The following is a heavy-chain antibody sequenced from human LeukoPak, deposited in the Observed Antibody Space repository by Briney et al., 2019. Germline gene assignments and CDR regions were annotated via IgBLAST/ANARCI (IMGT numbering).Heavy chain of an antibody. V-gene: IGHV4-61*01. D-gene: IGHD5-24*01. CDR3: SRSGRWLQFLG. J-gene: IGHJ4*02. Sequence: SETLSLICTVSGGSVSSGSYYWSWLRQPPGKGLEWIGYIYYSGSTSYNPSLKSRVTISVDTSKNQFSLKLSSVTAADTAVYYCSRSGRWLQFLGWGQGTLVTVPS. CDR1: GGSVSSGSYY. CDR2: IYYSGST.